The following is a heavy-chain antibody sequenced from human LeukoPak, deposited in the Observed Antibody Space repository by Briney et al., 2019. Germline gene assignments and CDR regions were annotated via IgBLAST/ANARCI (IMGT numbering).Heavy chain of an antibody. CDR2: ISNTGAT. Sequence: SETLSLTCSVSGVSISNHSWSWVRQPPGEGLESIGYISNTGATHYNPSLRSRVSISVDTSRNEVSLRLTSVTAADSAVYYCAKCSDSYGYPYYYYYYMDAWGEGTTVAVSS. V-gene: IGHV4-59*11. D-gene: IGHD5-18*01. J-gene: IGHJ6*03. CDR3: AKCSDSYGYPYYYYYYMDA. CDR1: GVSISNHS.